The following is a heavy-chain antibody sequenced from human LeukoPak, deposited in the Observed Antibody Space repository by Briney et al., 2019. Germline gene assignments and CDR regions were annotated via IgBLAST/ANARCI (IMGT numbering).Heavy chain of an antibody. V-gene: IGHV1-69*13. CDR1: GGTFSSYA. J-gene: IGHJ4*02. CDR3: ARDDYSNYGYFDY. CDR2: IIPTFGTA. D-gene: IGHD4-11*01. Sequence: SVKVSCKASGGTFSSYAISWVRQAPGQGLEWMGGIIPTFGTANYAQKFQGRVTITADESTSTAYMELSSLRSEDTAVYYCARDDYSNYGYFDYWGQGTLVTVSS.